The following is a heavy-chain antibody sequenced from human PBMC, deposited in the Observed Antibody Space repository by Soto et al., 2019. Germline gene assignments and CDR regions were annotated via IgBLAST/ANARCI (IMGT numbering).Heavy chain of an antibody. CDR2: ISSSDTI. Sequence: QVQLVESGGGLVKPGGSLRLSCAVSGFTFSDYYMSWIRQAPGKGLEWFSYISSSDTIYYADSVKCRFTISRDNAQNSLYLQMNSLRAEDTAVYYCARDGGIGGWYFDLWGRGTLVTVSS. D-gene: IGHD6-13*01. CDR3: ARDGGIGGWYFDL. J-gene: IGHJ2*01. CDR1: GFTFSDYY. V-gene: IGHV3-11*01.